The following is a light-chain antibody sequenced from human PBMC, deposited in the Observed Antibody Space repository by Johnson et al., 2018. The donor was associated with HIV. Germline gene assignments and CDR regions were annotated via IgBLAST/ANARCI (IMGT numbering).Light chain of an antibody. Sequence: QSVLTQPPSVSAAPGQKVTISCSGSSSNIGDNSVSWYQHLPGTAPKLLIYDDNKRPSGIPDRFSGSKSGTSATLGITGLQTGDEADYYCGTWDNSPSASFVIGPGTKVTVL. J-gene: IGLJ1*01. CDR3: GTWDNSPSASFV. V-gene: IGLV1-51*01. CDR2: DDN. CDR1: SSNIGDNS.